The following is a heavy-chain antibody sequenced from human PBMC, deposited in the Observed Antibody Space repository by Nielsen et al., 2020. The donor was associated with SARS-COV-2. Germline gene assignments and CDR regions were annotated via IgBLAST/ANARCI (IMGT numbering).Heavy chain of an antibody. CDR1: GYTFTGYY. D-gene: IGHD2-15*01. J-gene: IGHJ4*02. CDR3: ARVRCSGGSCYFDY. CDR2: INPNSGGT. V-gene: IGHV1-2*06. Sequence: ASVKVSCKASGYTFTGYYMHWVRQAPGQGLEWMGRINPNSGGTNYAQKFQGRVTMTRDTSISTAYMELRSLRSDDTAVYYCARVRCSGGSCYFDYWGQGTLVTVSS.